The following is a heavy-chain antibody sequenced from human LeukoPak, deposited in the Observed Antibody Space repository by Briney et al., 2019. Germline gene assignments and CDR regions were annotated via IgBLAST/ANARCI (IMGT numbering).Heavy chain of an antibody. CDR2: IYISGST. V-gene: IGHV4-4*07. Sequence: SETLSLTCTVSGGSISSYYWSWIRQPAGKGLEWIGRIYISGSTNYNPSLKSRVTMSVDTSKNQFSLKLSSVTAADTAVYYCARVAYSGYDFRGTFDYWGQGTLVTVSS. CDR1: GGSISSYY. D-gene: IGHD5-12*01. CDR3: ARVAYSGYDFRGTFDY. J-gene: IGHJ4*02.